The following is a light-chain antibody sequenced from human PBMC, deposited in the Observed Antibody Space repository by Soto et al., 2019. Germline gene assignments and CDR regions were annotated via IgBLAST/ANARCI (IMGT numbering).Light chain of an antibody. J-gene: IGKJ1*01. CDR3: QQYNSYPWT. Sequence: DIQMTQSPSTLSASGGDRVTITCRASQSISSWLAWYQQKPGKAPKLLIYKASSLESGVPSRFSGSGSGTEFTLTISSLQTDDFATYYCQQYNSYPWTFGQGTKVEIK. CDR2: KAS. CDR1: QSISSW. V-gene: IGKV1-5*03.